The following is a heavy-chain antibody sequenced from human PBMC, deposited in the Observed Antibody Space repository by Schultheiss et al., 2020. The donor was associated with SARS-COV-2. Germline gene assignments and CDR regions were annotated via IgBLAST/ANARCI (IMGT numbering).Heavy chain of an antibody. D-gene: IGHD3-10*01. V-gene: IGHV3-23*01. J-gene: IGHJ6*02. Sequence: GGSLRLSCAASGFTVSSNYMSWVRQAPGKGLEWVSAISGSGGSTYYADSVKGRFTISRDNAKNSLYLQMNSLRAGDTAVYYCARGIRITMVRGSRAGMDVWGQGTTVTVSS. CDR2: ISGSGGST. CDR3: ARGIRITMVRGSRAGMDV. CDR1: GFTVSSNY.